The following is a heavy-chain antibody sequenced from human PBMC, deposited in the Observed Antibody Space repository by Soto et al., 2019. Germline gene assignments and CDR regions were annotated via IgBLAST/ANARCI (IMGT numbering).Heavy chain of an antibody. D-gene: IGHD5-18*01. CDR2: INHSGST. CDR1: GGSFSGYY. J-gene: IGHJ3*02. V-gene: IGHV4-34*01. Sequence: QVQLQQWGAGLLKPSETLSLTCAVYGGSFSGYYWSWIRQPPGKGLEWIGEINHSGSTNYNPSLKRRVTISVDTSKNQFSLKLSSVTAADTAVYYCARGGDTAMGDDAFDIWGQGTMVTVSS. CDR3: ARGGDTAMGDDAFDI.